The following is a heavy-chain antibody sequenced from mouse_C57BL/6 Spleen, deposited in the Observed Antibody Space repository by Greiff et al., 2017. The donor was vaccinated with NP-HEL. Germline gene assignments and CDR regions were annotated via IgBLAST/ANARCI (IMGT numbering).Heavy chain of an antibody. D-gene: IGHD2-4*01. CDR1: GYTFTDYY. CDR2: INPYNGGT. V-gene: IGHV1-19*01. J-gene: IGHJ2*01. CDR3: AAEREDYDYDGGFDY. Sequence: EVQLQQSGPVLVKPGASVKMSCKASGYTFTDYYMNWVKQSHGKSLEWIGVINPYNGGTSYNQKFKGKATLTVEKSSSTAYMELNSLTSEDSAVYYWAAEREDYDYDGGFDYWGQGTTLTVSS.